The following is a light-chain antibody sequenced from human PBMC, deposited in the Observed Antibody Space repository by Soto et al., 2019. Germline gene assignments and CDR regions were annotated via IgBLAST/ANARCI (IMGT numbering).Light chain of an antibody. J-gene: IGKJ2*01. Sequence: EVLLTQSPVTLSLSPGERATLSCRASQSVSGYLSWYQQKPGHAPRLLIFDATNRATGVPARFSGSGSGTDFTLTISSVEPEDVAVYYCQQRDSGPPYNFGQGTRLQLK. V-gene: IGKV3-11*01. CDR2: DAT. CDR1: QSVSGY. CDR3: QQRDSGPPYN.